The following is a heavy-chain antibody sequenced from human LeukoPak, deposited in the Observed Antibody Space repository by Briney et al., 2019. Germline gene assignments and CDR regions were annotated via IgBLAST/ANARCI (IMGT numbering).Heavy chain of an antibody. CDR1: GFTFSNAC. CDR2: IKSKTEGGTT. V-gene: IGHV3-15*01. D-gene: IGHD2-2*01. CDR3: TTWSSSSKYAFDI. Sequence: GGSLRLSCAASGFTFSNACMSWVRQAPGKGLEWVGRIKSKTEGGTTDYAAPVKGRFTISSDDSKNTLHLQMNSLKTEDTAVYYCTTWSSSSKYAFDIWGQGTMVTVSS. J-gene: IGHJ3*02.